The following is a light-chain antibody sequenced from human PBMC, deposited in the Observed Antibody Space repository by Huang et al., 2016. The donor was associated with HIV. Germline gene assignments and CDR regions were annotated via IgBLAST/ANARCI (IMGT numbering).Light chain of an antibody. CDR2: GAS. CDR3: QQYNDWPPYT. CDR1: QSVSST. Sequence: EIVMTQSPATLSVSPGERATLSCRASQSVSSTLAWYQQKPGQAPRLLIYGASTRATGIPARFSGSGSGTEFTLTISSLQSEDFAVYYCQQYNDWPPYTFGPGTKVHIK. V-gene: IGKV3-15*01. J-gene: IGKJ3*01.